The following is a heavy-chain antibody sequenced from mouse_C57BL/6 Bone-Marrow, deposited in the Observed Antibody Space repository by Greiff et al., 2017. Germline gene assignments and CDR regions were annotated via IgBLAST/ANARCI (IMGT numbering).Heavy chain of an antibody. Sequence: VQLQQPGAELVRPGSSVKLSCKASGYTFTSYWMHWVKQRPIQGLEWIGNIDPSDSEPHYNQKFKDKATLTIDKSSSTAYMQLSSLTSADAAVSYWARDLYYGRRDWYFDVWGTGTTVTVSS. CDR2: IDPSDSEP. J-gene: IGHJ1*03. D-gene: IGHD1-1*01. V-gene: IGHV1-52*01. CDR3: ARDLYYGRRDWYFDV. CDR1: GYTFTSYW.